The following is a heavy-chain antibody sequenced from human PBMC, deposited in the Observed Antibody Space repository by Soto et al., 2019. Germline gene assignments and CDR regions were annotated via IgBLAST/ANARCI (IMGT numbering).Heavy chain of an antibody. V-gene: IGHV5-10-1*01. CDR3: ATTLTTSGSSFFSWFDP. Sequence: VPMRVSCRAAGCSCASNGGSWVRQMPGKGLEWMGRIDPTDSYTNYSPSFQGHVTISVDKSSSTAYVQWSSLKASDTAMYYCATTLTTSGSSFFSWFDPWGQGPLVTVSS. CDR1: GCSCASNG. CDR2: IDPTDSYT. D-gene: IGHD1-26*01. J-gene: IGHJ5*02.